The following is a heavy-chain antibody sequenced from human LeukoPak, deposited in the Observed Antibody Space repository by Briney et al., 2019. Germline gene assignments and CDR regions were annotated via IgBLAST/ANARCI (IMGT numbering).Heavy chain of an antibody. V-gene: IGHV3-23*01. CDR2: ISGSGGST. CDR1: GFTFSSYA. Sequence: GGSLRLSCAASGFTFSSYAMSWVRQAPGKGLEWVSVISGSGGSTYYADSVKGRFTISRDNSKNTLYLQMNSLRAEDTAVYYCAKVVDFWSDDPPDYWGQGTLVTVSS. J-gene: IGHJ4*02. CDR3: AKVVDFWSDDPPDY. D-gene: IGHD3-3*01.